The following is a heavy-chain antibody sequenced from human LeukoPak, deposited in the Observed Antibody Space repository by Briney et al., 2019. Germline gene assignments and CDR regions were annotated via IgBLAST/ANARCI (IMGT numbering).Heavy chain of an antibody. Sequence: KVSCKTSGYTFTGYYIHWVRQAPGQGLEWMGRINPNSGGTNYAQKFQGRVTMTRDTSISTAYMELSRLRSDDTAVYYCARGRVAAAGAYYFDYWGQGTLVTVSS. CDR3: ARGRVAAAGAYYFDY. D-gene: IGHD6-13*01. CDR2: INPNSGGT. V-gene: IGHV1-2*06. CDR1: GYTFTGYY. J-gene: IGHJ4*02.